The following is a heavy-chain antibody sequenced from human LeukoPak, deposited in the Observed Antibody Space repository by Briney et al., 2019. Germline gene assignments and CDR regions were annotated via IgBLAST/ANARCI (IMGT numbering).Heavy chain of an antibody. CDR3: HGGYAYALENHDY. V-gene: IGHV3-23*01. J-gene: IGHJ4*02. Sequence: GGSLRLSCALSGLLYSKCAEMWTRHSTGEGLECFSAISGRGDHTYYAHSEKGRLTISRDNSRKMVFLQKNSLRGEDTAIYYCHGGYAYALENHDYWGQGILVTVSS. CDR1: GLLYSKCA. CDR2: ISGRGDHT. D-gene: IGHD5-12*01.